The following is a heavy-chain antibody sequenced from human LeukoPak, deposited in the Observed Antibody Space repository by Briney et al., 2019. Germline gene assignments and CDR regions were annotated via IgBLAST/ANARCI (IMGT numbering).Heavy chain of an antibody. CDR1: RFTFSSYA. CDR3: AKDSQTYYDLWSGYTFFDY. J-gene: IGHJ4*02. CDR2: ISGSGGST. D-gene: IGHD3-3*01. V-gene: IGHV3-23*01. Sequence: GGSLRLSCAASRFTFSSYAMSWVRQAPGKGLEWVSAISGSGGSTYYADSVKGRFTISRDNSKNTLYLQMNSLRAEDTAVYYCAKDSQTYYDLWSGYTFFDYWGQGTLVTVSS.